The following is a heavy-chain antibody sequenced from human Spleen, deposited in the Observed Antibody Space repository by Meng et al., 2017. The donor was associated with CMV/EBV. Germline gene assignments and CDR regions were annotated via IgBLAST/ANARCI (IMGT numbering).Heavy chain of an antibody. CDR1: GYPISNGYY. D-gene: IGHD2-8*02. J-gene: IGHJ5*02. V-gene: IGHV4-38-2*02. CDR3: VRDPGYCTSVNCQGVDP. CDR2: IFHSGTT. Sequence: SETLSLTCTVSGYPISNGYYSGWMRQSPGKGLEWIGNIFHSGTTYYNPSLKSRVTISVDTSKNQFSLNLSSVTAADTAVYYCVRDPGYCTSVNCQGVDPWGQGTLVTVSS.